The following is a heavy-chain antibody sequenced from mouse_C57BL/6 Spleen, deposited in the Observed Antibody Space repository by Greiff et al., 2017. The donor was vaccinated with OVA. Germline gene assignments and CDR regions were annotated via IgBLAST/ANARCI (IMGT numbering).Heavy chain of an antibody. CDR3: ARGGIYDGEDGPWFAY. CDR2: ILPGSGST. D-gene: IGHD2-3*01. J-gene: IGHJ3*01. Sequence: VQLQQSGAELMKPGASVKLSCKATGYTFTGYWIEWVKQRPGHGLEWIGEILPGSGSTNYNEKFKGKATFTADTSSNTAYMQLSSLTTEDSVIYYCARGGIYDGEDGPWFAYWGQGTLVTVSA. V-gene: IGHV1-9*01. CDR1: GYTFTGYW.